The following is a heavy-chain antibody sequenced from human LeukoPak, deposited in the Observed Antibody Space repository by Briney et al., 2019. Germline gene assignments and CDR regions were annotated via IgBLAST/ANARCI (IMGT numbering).Heavy chain of an antibody. J-gene: IGHJ4*02. D-gene: IGHD6-19*01. CDR3: ARDRGPVAGYYFDY. Sequence: GGSLRLSCAASGFTLSSYAMHWVRQAPGKGLEWVAVISYDGNNNYYADSVQGRFTISRDNSKNTLYLQMNSLRPEDTATYYCARDRGPVAGYYFDYWGQGALVTVSS. V-gene: IGHV3-30-3*01. CDR2: ISYDGNNN. CDR1: GFTLSSYA.